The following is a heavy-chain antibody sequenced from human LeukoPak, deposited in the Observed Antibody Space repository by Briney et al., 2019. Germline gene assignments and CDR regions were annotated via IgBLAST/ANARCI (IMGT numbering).Heavy chain of an antibody. CDR3: ARDLVDYYDSSGYYAYFDY. Sequence: ASVKVSCKASGYTFTSYGISWVRQAPGQGLEWMGWISAYNGNTNYAQKLQGRVTMTTDTSTSTAYMELRSRRSEDTAVYYCARDLVDYYDSSGYYAYFDYWGQGTLVTVSS. D-gene: IGHD3-22*01. V-gene: IGHV1-18*01. J-gene: IGHJ4*02. CDR2: ISAYNGNT. CDR1: GYTFTSYG.